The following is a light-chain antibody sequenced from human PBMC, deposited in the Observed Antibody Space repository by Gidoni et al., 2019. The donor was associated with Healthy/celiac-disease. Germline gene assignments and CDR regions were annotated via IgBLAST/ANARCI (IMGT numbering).Light chain of an antibody. CDR2: AAS. CDR1: QGIRSY. J-gene: IGKJ2*01. CDR3: QQYYSYPLA. V-gene: IGKV1-8*01. Sequence: ILFTQSPSSFSASTGDRVTITCRASQGIRSYLAWYQQKPGKAPKLLIYAASTMQSGVPSRFSGSGSGTDFTLTISCLQSEDCATYYCQQYYSYPLAFGQGTKLEIK.